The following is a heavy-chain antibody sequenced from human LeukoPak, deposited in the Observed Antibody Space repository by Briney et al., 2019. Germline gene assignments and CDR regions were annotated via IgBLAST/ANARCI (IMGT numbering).Heavy chain of an antibody. D-gene: IGHD4-17*01. V-gene: IGHV3-23*01. CDR2: ISGSGGST. J-gene: IGHJ4*02. CDR1: GFTFSSYA. Sequence: PGGSLRLSCAASGFTFSSYAMSWVRQAPGKGLEWVSAISGSGGSTYYADSVKGRFTISRDNSKNTLYLQMNSLRAEDTAVYYCAKGLIQGDYGDYVGYWGQGTLVTGSS. CDR3: AKGLIQGDYGDYVGY.